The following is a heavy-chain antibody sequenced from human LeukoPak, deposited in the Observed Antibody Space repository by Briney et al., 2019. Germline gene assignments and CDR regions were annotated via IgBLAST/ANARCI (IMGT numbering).Heavy chain of an antibody. CDR2: IYHSGST. CDR3: ARHIQDYGGYQFDY. CDR1: GYSISSGYY. Sequence: SETLSLTCAVTGYSISSGYYWGWIRPPPGKGLEWIGSIYHSGSTYNEPSIKNRVTISVDTSKNQFSLKLSSVTAADTAVYYCARHIQDYGGYQFDYWGQGTLVTVSS. D-gene: IGHD4-17*01. V-gene: IGHV4-38-2*01. J-gene: IGHJ4*02.